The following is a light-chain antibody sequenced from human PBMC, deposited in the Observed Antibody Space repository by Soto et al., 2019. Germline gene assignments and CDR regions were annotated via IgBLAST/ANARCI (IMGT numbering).Light chain of an antibody. Sequence: DIQMTQSPSTLSASVGARVTITCRASHNIITLLAWYQQKPGKAPKVLIYDTSNLEDGAPSRFSGSGSGTEFSLTISSLQPDDFATYYCQEYNSFSYTFGQGTRLEI. V-gene: IGKV1-5*01. J-gene: IGKJ2*01. CDR1: HNIITL. CDR2: DTS. CDR3: QEYNSFSYT.